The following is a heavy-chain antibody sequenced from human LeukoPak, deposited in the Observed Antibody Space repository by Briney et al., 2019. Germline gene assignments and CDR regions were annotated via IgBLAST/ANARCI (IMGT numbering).Heavy chain of an antibody. CDR2: INPNSGGT. D-gene: IGHD1-26*01. V-gene: IGHV1-2*02. J-gene: IGHJ4*02. Sequence: ASVKVSCKASGYTFTGYYLHWVRQTPGQGLEWMGWINPNSGGTNYAQKFQGRVTMTRDTSISTAYMELNRLRSDDTAVYYCATFAGEHQAPFDYWGQGTLVTVSS. CDR3: ATFAGEHQAPFDY. CDR1: GYTFTGYY.